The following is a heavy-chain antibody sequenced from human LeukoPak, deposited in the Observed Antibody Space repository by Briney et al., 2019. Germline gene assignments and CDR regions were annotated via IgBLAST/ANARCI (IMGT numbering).Heavy chain of an antibody. Sequence: GRSLRLSCVASGFSFSSYGMHWVRQAPGKGLEWVSYISNNSSTIYYADSVKGRFTISRDNAKNSLYLQMNSLRAEDTAVYYCAKDGPRGSALYYFDFWGQGTLVTVPS. V-gene: IGHV3-48*01. J-gene: IGHJ4*02. CDR3: AKDGPRGSALYYFDF. CDR1: GFSFSSYG. CDR2: ISNNSSTI.